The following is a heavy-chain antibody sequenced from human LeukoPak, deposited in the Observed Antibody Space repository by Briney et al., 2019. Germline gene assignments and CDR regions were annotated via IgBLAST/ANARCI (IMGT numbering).Heavy chain of an antibody. J-gene: IGHJ4*02. CDR2: ISGSGGST. D-gene: IGHD3-22*01. V-gene: IGHV3-23*01. Sequence: GGSLRLSCAASGFTFSSYAMSWVRQAPGKGLEWVSAISGSGGSTYYADSVKGRFTISRDNSKNTLYLQMNSLRAEDTAVYYCAKDRTITMIVVALFDYWGQGTLVTVSS. CDR1: GFTFSSYA. CDR3: AKDRTITMIVVALFDY.